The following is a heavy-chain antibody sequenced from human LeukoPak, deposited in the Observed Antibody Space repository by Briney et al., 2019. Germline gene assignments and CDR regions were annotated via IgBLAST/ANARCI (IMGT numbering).Heavy chain of an antibody. V-gene: IGHV1-69*05. D-gene: IGHD2-2*02. J-gene: IGHJ6*03. CDR1: GGTFSSYA. CDR2: IIPIFGTA. Sequence: SVKVSCKASGGTFSSYAISWVRQAPGRGLEWMGRIIPIFGTANYAQKFQGRVTITTDESTSTAYMELSSLRSEDTAVYYCARGGAIGGYYMDVWGKGTTVTVSS. CDR3: ARGGAIGGYYMDV.